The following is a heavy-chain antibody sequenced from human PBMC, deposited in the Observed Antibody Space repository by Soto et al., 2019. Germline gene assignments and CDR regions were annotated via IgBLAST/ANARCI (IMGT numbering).Heavy chain of an antibody. J-gene: IGHJ6*02. V-gene: IGHV3-48*02. D-gene: IGHD2-2*01. CDR1: GFTFSSYS. CDR2: ISSSSSTI. CDR3: ARDLSSTSENYYYGMDV. Sequence: VGSLRLSCAASGFTFSSYSMNWVRQAPGKGLEWVSYISSSSSTIYYADSVKGRFTISRDNAKNSLYLQMNSLRDEDTAVYYCARDLSSTSENYYYGMDVWGQGTTVTVSS.